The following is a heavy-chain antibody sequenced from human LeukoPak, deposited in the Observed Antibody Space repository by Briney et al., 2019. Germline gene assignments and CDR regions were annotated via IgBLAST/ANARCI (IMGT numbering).Heavy chain of an antibody. V-gene: IGHV3-30-3*01. CDR2: TSSDGSSK. CDR3: AREGGDLRWKNRFDF. D-gene: IGHD4-23*01. CDR1: KFTFSTFA. J-gene: IGHJ4*02. Sequence: GGSLRLSCAASKFTFSTFAMHWVRQAPGKGLEWLELTSSDGSSKHYTHSVKGRFTISRDNSKKTLYLQMNSLRAEDTAVYYCAREGGDLRWKNRFDFWGQGTLVTVSS.